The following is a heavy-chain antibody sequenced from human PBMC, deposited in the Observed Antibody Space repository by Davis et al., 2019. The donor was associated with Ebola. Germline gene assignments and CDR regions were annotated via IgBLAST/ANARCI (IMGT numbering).Heavy chain of an antibody. Sequence: PGGSLRLSCAASGFTFSDYYMSWIRQAPGKGLEWVSYISSSGSTTYYADSVKGRFTISRDNSKNTLYLQMNSLRAEDTAVYYCARDISNYYYDSSGGLGYWGQGTLVTVSS. CDR2: ISSSGSTT. J-gene: IGHJ4*02. CDR3: ARDISNYYYDSSGGLGY. D-gene: IGHD3-22*01. CDR1: GFTFSDYY. V-gene: IGHV3-11*04.